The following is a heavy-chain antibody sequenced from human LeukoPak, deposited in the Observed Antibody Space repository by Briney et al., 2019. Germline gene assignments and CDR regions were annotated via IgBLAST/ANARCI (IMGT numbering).Heavy chain of an antibody. CDR1: GGSFSGYY. J-gene: IGHJ1*01. D-gene: IGHD6-19*01. CDR3: ARSRYSSGWSGTAKGIYFQH. V-gene: IGHV4-34*01. Sequence: KPSETLSLTCAVYGGSFSGYYWSWIRQPPGKGLEWIGEINHSGSTNYNPSLKNRGTISVDTSKNQFSLKLRSVTGAGTAVYYCARSRYSSGWSGTAKGIYFQHWGQGTLVTVSS. CDR2: INHSGST.